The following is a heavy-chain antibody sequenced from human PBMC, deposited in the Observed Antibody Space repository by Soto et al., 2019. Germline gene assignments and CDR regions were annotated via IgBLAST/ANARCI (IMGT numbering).Heavy chain of an antibody. CDR3: ARASKQWSYHHYNSHLA. Sequence: QVQLQESGPGLVKPSQTLSLTCTVSGGSISSGGYYWSWIRQHPGKGLEWIGYIYYSGSTYYNPSLKSRVTISVDTSKNQFSLKLSSVTAADTAVYYCARASKQWSYHHYNSHLAWGQGTLVTVSS. D-gene: IGHD1-26*01. V-gene: IGHV4-31*03. CDR2: IYYSGST. J-gene: IGHJ4*02. CDR1: GGSISSGGYY.